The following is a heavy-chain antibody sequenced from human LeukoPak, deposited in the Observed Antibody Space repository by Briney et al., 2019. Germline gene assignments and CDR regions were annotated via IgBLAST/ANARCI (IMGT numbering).Heavy chain of an antibody. J-gene: IGHJ4*02. Sequence: GGSLRLSCAASGFLVSSSYMNWVRQAPGKGLEWVSVLHSGGSTFYADSVKGRFTISRDSSKNTLYLHMNSLRADDTAVYYCARDPSGNLHFDYWGQGTLVTVSS. CDR3: ARDPSGNLHFDY. V-gene: IGHV3-53*01. CDR1: GFLVSSSY. D-gene: IGHD6-19*01. CDR2: LHSGGST.